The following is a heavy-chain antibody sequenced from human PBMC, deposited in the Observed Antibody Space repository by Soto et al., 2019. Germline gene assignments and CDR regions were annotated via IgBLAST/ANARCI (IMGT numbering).Heavy chain of an antibody. CDR3: ARQRRDFDY. CDR2: IYYSGST. J-gene: IGHJ4*02. Sequence: SETLSLTCTVSGGSISSGDYYWSWIRQPPGKGLEWIGYIYYSGSTYYNPSLKSRVTISVDTSKNQFSLNLNSVTAADTAVYYCARQRRDFDYWGQGSLVNVS. V-gene: IGHV4-30-4*01. D-gene: IGHD6-25*01. CDR1: GGSISSGDYY.